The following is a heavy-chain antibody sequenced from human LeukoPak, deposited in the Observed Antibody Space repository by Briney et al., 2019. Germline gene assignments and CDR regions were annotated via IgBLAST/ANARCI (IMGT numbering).Heavy chain of an antibody. CDR1: GGSISSYY. D-gene: IGHD3-16*02. Sequence: SETLSLTCTVSGGSISSYYWSWIRQPPGKGLEWIGYIYYSGSTNYNPSLKSRVTISVDTSKNQFSLKLSSVTAADTAVYYCARGTTDYDYVWGSYRLGYWGQGTLVTVSS. CDR3: ARGTTDYDYVWGSYRLGY. V-gene: IGHV4-59*01. CDR2: IYYSGST. J-gene: IGHJ4*02.